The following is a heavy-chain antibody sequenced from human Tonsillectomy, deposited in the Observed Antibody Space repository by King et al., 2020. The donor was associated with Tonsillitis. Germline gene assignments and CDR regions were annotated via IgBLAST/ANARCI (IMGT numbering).Heavy chain of an antibody. V-gene: IGHV3-33*01. J-gene: IGHJ4*02. D-gene: IGHD3-10*01. CDR3: ARLNYGSGRGFDF. CDR2: IWFDGSNK. Sequence: VQLVDSGGGVVQPGRSLRLSCAASGFTFSHYGMHWVRQAPGKGLEWVAVIWFDGSNKDYANSVKGRFTISRDNSKNTLYLQMNSLRAEDTAVYYCARLNYGSGRGFDFWGQGTLVTVSS. CDR1: GFTFSHYG.